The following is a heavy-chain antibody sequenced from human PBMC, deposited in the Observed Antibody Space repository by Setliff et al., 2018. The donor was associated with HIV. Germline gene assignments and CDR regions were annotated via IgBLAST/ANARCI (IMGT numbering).Heavy chain of an antibody. CDR2: ISNSGGNT. D-gene: IGHD2-21*02. J-gene: IGHJ1*01. CDR1: GFTFKIYA. V-gene: IGHV3-23*01. Sequence: GGSLRLSCKASGFTFKIYAMSWLRQAPGKGLEWVSAISNSGGNTYYADSVKGRFTISRDNSENTLYLQMNSLRPEDTAIYYCAKDRGDEYFQHWGQGTLVTVSS. CDR3: AKDRGDEYFQH.